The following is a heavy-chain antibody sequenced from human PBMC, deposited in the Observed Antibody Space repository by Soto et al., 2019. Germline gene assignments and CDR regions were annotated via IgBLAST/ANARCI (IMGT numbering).Heavy chain of an antibody. CDR3: ARDRWWDYYDSSGYYYPFDY. D-gene: IGHD3-22*01. Sequence: SETLSLTCAISGDSVSSNSAAWNWIRQSPSRGLEWLGRTYYRSKWYNDYAVSVKSRITINPDTSKNQFSLQLNSVTPEDTAVYYCARDRWWDYYDSSGYYYPFDYWGQGTLVTVSS. V-gene: IGHV6-1*01. CDR1: GDSVSSNSAA. J-gene: IGHJ4*02. CDR2: TYYRSKWYN.